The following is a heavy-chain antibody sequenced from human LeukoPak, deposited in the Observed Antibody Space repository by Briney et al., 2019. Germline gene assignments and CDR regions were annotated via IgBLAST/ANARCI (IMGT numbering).Heavy chain of an antibody. CDR1: GFTFSTYA. CDR2: IGDSGANA. J-gene: IGHJ4*02. CDR3: AKADDFWSDFDY. Sequence: GGSLRLSCAASGFTFSTYAMSWVRQAPGKGLEWVSGIGDSGANAYYVDSAKGRFTISRDNSRNTLFLQMNSLRAEDTALYFCAKADDFWSDFDYWGQGTLVTVSS. V-gene: IGHV3-23*01. D-gene: IGHD3-3*01.